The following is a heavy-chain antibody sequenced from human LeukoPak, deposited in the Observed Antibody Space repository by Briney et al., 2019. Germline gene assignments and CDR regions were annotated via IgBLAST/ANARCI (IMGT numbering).Heavy chain of an antibody. Sequence: ASVKVSCKASGYTFTGYYMHWVRQAPGQGLEWMGWINPNSGGTKYAQKFQGRVTMTRDTSISTAYLQWSSLKASDTAMYYCARHGGLTGGRWFDPWGQGTLVTVSS. J-gene: IGHJ5*02. CDR2: INPNSGGT. CDR1: GYTFTGYY. CDR3: ARHGGLTGGRWFDP. D-gene: IGHD7-27*01. V-gene: IGHV1-2*02.